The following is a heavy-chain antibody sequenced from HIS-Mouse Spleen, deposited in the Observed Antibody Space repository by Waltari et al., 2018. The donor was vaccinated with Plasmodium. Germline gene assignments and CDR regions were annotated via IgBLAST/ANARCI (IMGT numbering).Heavy chain of an antibody. CDR2: INPNSGGT. Sequence: QVQLVQSGAEVKKPGASVKVSCKASGYTCTGYHMPWAGPAPGQGLEWMGWINPNSGGTNYAQKFQGRVTMTRDTSISTAYMELSRLRSDDTAVYYCARVLGYKAAAGTFVEYFQHWGQGTLVTVSS. V-gene: IGHV1-2*02. D-gene: IGHD6-13*01. J-gene: IGHJ1*01. CDR3: ARVLGYKAAAGTFVEYFQH. CDR1: GYTCTGYH.